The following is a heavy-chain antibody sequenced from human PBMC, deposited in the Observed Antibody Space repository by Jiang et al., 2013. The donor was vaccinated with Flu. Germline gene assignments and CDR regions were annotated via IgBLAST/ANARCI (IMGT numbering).Heavy chain of an antibody. CDR3: ARDPVYGGNAVFDS. CDR1: GYPFKNYG. D-gene: IGHD4-23*01. V-gene: IGHV1-18*01. CDR2: ISAYNGNT. J-gene: IGHJ4*02. Sequence: GAEVKKPGASVKVSCKASGYPFKNYGFSWMRQAPGQGLEWMGWISAYNGNTKYAQKSQGRVTMTTDTSTNTAYMELRSLRSDDSAVYYCARDPVYGGNAVFDSWGQGTLVTVSS.